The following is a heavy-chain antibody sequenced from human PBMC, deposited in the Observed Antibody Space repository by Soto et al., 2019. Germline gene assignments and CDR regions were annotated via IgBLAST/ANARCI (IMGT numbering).Heavy chain of an antibody. CDR2: IYYSGST. V-gene: IGHV4-59*01. CDR3: ARGVPNPGYSSSWYENWFDP. J-gene: IGHJ5*02. CDR1: GGSITDYY. D-gene: IGHD6-13*01. Sequence: PSETLSLTCTVSGGSITDYYWNWIRKPPGKGLEWLGYIYYSGSTNYSPALKSRVTISVDTSKNQFSLKVTSVTAADTAVYYCARGVPNPGYSSSWYENWFDPWGQGALVTVSS.